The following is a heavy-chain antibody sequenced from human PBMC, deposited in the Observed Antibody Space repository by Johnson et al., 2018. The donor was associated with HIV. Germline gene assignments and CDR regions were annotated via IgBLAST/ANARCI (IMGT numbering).Heavy chain of an antibody. D-gene: IGHD3-3*02. J-gene: IGHJ3*01. CDR1: GFTFSSYA. Sequence: QEQLVESGGGVVQPGRSLRLSCAASGFTFSSYAMHWVRQAPGKGLEWVAVISYDGSNKYYADSVKGRFTISRDNSKNTLYLEMNSLRPDDTAIFYCARGGGRGIFVHRDAFDVWGQGTLVTVSS. CDR2: ISYDGSNK. V-gene: IGHV3-30-3*01. CDR3: ARGGGRGIFVHRDAFDV.